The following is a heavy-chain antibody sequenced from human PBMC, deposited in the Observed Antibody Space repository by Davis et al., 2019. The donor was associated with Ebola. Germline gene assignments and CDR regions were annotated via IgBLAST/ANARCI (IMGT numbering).Heavy chain of an antibody. D-gene: IGHD6-13*01. V-gene: IGHV3-30-3*01. Sequence: GESLKISCAASGITFSSYAMHWVRQAPGKGLEWVAVISYDGSNKYYVDSVKGRFTISRDNSKNTLYLQMNSLRAEDTAVYYCARGAAADPFDYWGQGTLVTVSS. J-gene: IGHJ4*02. CDR3: ARGAAADPFDY. CDR2: ISYDGSNK. CDR1: GITFSSYA.